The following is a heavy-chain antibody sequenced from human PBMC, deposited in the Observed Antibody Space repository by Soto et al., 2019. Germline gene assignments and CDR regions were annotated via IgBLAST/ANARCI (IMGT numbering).Heavy chain of an antibody. Sequence: ASGKVSCKVSVYTFSDLYIHWGLQAPGKGLEWMGSFDPEDAKTIYAQRFQGRLTMTEDTSTDTAYMELSSLRSEDTAVYFCGTGVSSWLGAWAAPHWGTGTLVTVFS. CDR1: VYTFSDLY. J-gene: IGHJ4*02. CDR2: FDPEDAKT. CDR3: GTGVSSWLGAWAAPH. V-gene: IGHV1-24*01. D-gene: IGHD3-10*01.